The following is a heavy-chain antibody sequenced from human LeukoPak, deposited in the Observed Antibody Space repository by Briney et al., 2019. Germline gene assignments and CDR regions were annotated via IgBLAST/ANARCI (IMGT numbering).Heavy chain of an antibody. CDR3: AKEYGYTYGEFDY. Sequence: SGGSLRLSCAASGFTFSSYSMLWVRQAPGKGLEWVSYISSSSSTIYYADSVKGRFTISRDNAKNTLYLQMNSLRAEDTAVYYCAKEYGYTYGEFDYWGQGTLVTVSS. V-gene: IGHV3-48*01. CDR2: ISSSSSTI. J-gene: IGHJ4*02. CDR1: GFTFSSYS. D-gene: IGHD5-18*01.